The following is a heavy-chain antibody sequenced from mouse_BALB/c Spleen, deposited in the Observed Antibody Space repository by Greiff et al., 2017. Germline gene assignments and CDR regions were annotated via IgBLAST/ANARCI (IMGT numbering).Heavy chain of an antibody. D-gene: IGHD3-1*01. CDR1: GYSITSDYA. Sequence: EVHLVESGPGLVKPSQSLSLTCTVTGYSITSDYAWNWIRQFPGNKLEWMGYISYSGSTSYNPSLKSRISITRDTSKNQFFLQLNSVTTEDTATYYCARGATDWYFDVWGAGTTVTVSS. CDR2: ISYSGST. CDR3: ARGATDWYFDV. J-gene: IGHJ1*01. V-gene: IGHV3-2*02.